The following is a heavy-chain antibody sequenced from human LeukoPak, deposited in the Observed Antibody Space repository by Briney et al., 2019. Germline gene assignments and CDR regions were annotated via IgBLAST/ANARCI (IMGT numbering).Heavy chain of an antibody. CDR1: GGSISSSSAY. V-gene: IGHV4-39*01. D-gene: IGHD5-18*01. Sequence: ASETLSLTCTVSGGSISSSSAYWGWIRQPPGKGLEWIGSIYYSKNTYYNPSLKSRVTISADTSKNQFSLTLGPVSATDTAVYYCVSPRGFSYGYFDYGGQGTLVTVS. J-gene: IGHJ4*02. CDR2: IYYSKNT. CDR3: VSPRGFSYGYFDY.